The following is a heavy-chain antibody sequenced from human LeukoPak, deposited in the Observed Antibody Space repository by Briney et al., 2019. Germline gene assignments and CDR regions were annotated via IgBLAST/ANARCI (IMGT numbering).Heavy chain of an antibody. Sequence: GGSLRLSCAASGFTFSSYAMSWVRQAPGEGLEWVSAISGSGGSTYYADSVKGRFTISRDNSKNTLYLQMNRLRAEDTAVYYCAKSGRCSGGSCYGTLVYWGQGTLVTVSS. CDR3: AKSGRCSGGSCYGTLVY. V-gene: IGHV3-23*01. CDR1: GFTFSSYA. CDR2: ISGSGGST. J-gene: IGHJ4*02. D-gene: IGHD2-15*01.